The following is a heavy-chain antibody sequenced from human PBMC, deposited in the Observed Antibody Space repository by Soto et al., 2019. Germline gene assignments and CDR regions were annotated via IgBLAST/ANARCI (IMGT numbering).Heavy chain of an antibody. V-gene: IGHV1-2*04. CDR3: ARDFSEQLVTKEDYYYYYGMDV. CDR1: GYTFTGYY. CDR2: INPNSGGT. D-gene: IGHD6-13*01. Sequence: ASVKVSCKTSGYTFTGYYMHWVRQAPGQGLEWMGWINPNSGGTNYAQKFQGWVTMTRDTSISTAYMELSRLRSDDTAVYYCARDFSEQLVTKEDYYYYYGMDVWGQGTTVTVSS. J-gene: IGHJ6*02.